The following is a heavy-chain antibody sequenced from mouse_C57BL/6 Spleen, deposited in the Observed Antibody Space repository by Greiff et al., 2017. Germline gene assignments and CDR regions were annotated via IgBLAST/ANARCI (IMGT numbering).Heavy chain of an antibody. CDR2: IHPNSGST. J-gene: IGHJ4*01. V-gene: IGHV1-64*01. Sequence: VQLQQPGAELVKPGASVKLSCKASGYTFTSYWMHWVKQRPGQGLEWIGMIHPNSGSTNYNEKFKSKATLTVDKSSSTAYMQLSSLTSEDSAVYYCATLYYYGSSYEDAMDYWGQGTSVTVSS. CDR1: GYTFTSYW. CDR3: ATLYYYGSSYEDAMDY. D-gene: IGHD1-1*01.